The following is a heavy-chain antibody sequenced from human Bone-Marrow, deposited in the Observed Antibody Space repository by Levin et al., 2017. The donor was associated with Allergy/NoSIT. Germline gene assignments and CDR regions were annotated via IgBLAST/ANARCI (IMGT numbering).Heavy chain of an antibody. D-gene: IGHD4-23*01. V-gene: IGHV4-30-2*06. Sequence: SETLSLTCGVSGGSLSSSGYYWNWIRQSPEKGLEWIGYIHHGGSTYYNPSLKSRVTISVDRSKNQFSLRLTSLTAADTAVYYCARGATVANWYFDLWGRGTLVTVSS. J-gene: IGHJ2*01. CDR1: GGSLSSSGYY. CDR3: ARGATVANWYFDL. CDR2: IHHGGST.